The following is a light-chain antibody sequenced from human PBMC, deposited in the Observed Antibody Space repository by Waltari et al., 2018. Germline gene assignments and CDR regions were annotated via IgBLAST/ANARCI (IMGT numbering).Light chain of an antibody. CDR3: QTWDTDIRV. CDR2: LNSDGSH. V-gene: IGLV4-69*01. Sequence: QLVLTQSPSASASLGASVKLTCTLSSGQSSYAIAWHQQQPEKGPRFLMKLNSDGSHSKGDGIPDRFSGSSSGTERYLTISSLQSEDEADYYCQTWDTDIRVFGGGTELTVL. J-gene: IGLJ3*02. CDR1: SGQSSYA.